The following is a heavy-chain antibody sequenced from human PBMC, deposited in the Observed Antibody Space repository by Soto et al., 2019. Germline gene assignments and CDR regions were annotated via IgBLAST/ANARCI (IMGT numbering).Heavy chain of an antibody. CDR2: IYYSGST. CDR1: GGSISSGGYY. J-gene: IGHJ4*02. Sequence: LSLTCTVSGGSISSGGYYWSWIRQHPGKGLEWIGYIYYSGSTYYNPSLKSRVTISVDTSKNQFSLKLSSVTAADTAVYYCARMAKTYYYDSPRYYFDYWGQGALVTVPQ. V-gene: IGHV4-31*03. D-gene: IGHD3-22*01. CDR3: ARMAKTYYYDSPRYYFDY.